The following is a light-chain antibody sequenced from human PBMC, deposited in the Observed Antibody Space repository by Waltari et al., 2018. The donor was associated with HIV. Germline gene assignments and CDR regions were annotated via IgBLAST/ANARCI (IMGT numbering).Light chain of an antibody. V-gene: IGKV1-39*01. CDR2: AAS. CDR3: QQSYTTPLYS. J-gene: IGKJ2*03. Sequence: DIQMTKSPSSLSASVGDRVTITCRASQSISSYLNWYQHKPGKAPKLLIAAASSLQSGVPSRFSGSGSGTDFTLTISSLQPEDFASYYCQQSYTTPLYSFGQGTKLEIK. CDR1: QSISSY.